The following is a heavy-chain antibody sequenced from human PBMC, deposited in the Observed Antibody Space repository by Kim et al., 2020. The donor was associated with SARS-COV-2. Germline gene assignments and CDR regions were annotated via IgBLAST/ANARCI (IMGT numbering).Heavy chain of an antibody. CDR3: ARELPLPYSSKSQPLDF. J-gene: IGHJ4*02. Sequence: ASVKVSCKASGYIFTTCLIHWVRQAPGQRLEWLGWIHAENGNTKYSHKLQDRVTITRDTSATTAYMELRSLTSEDTAVYYCARELPLPYSSKSQPLDFWGQGTLVAVSS. CDR2: IHAENGNT. V-gene: IGHV1-3*01. CDR1: GYIFTTCL. D-gene: IGHD2-21*01.